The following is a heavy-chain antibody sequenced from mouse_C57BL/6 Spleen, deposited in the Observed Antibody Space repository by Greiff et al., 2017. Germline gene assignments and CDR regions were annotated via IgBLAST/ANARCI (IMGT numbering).Heavy chain of an antibody. CDR2: INPNYGTT. D-gene: IGHD1-1*01. CDR1: GYSFTDYN. Sequence: VQLQQSGPELVKPGASVKISCKASGYSFTDYNMNWVKQSNGKSLEWIGVINPNYGTTSYNKKFKGKATLTVDQSSSTAYMKLNSLTSEDTAVYYWEGSSWPYFDVWGTGTTVTVSS. CDR3: EGSSWPYFDV. J-gene: IGHJ1*03. V-gene: IGHV1-39*01.